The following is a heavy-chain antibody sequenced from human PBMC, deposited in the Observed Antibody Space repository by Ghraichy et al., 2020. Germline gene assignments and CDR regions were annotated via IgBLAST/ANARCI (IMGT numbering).Heavy chain of an antibody. J-gene: IGHJ6*02. CDR1: GFSFSEYA. D-gene: IGHD6-19*01. V-gene: IGHV3-49*03. CDR3: SRGQWLATYDYGMDV. Sequence: GGSLRLSCTASGFSFSEYAMIWFRQAPGKGLEWAGFIRSKAYGVTSEYAASVKGRFTISRDDFKSIAYLQMNSLKIEDTAMYYCSRGQWLATYDYGMDVWGQGTTVTVSS. CDR2: IRSKAYGVTS.